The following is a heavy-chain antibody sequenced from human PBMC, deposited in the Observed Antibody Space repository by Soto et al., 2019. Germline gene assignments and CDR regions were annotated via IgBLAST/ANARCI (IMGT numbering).Heavy chain of an antibody. CDR1: GLTFSSYG. D-gene: IGHD5-12*01. V-gene: IGHV3-33*01. J-gene: IGHJ3*02. CDR2: IWYDGSNK. CDR3: AREIGGYDYDAFDI. Sequence: WGPLSLSGAASGLTFSSYGMHWFRQAPGKGLEWVAVIWYDGSNKYYADSVKGRFTISRDNSKNTLYLQMNSLRAEDTAVYYCAREIGGYDYDAFDIWGQGTMVTVSS.